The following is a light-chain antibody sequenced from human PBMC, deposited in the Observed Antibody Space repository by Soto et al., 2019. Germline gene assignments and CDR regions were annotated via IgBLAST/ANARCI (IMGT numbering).Light chain of an antibody. J-gene: IGLJ2*01. CDR1: SSDVGGYNY. V-gene: IGLV2-11*01. CDR2: DLS. Sequence: QSVLTQPRSVSGSPGQSVTISCSGTSSDVGGYNYVSWYQHHPGKAPKLMIYDLSERPSGVPDRFSGSKSDNTASLTISGLQPEDDADYYCCSYAGSNTLVFGGGTKLTVL. CDR3: CSYAGSNTLV.